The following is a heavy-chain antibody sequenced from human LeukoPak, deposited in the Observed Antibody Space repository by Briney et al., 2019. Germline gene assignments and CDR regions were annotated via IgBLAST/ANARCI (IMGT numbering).Heavy chain of an antibody. CDR3: ARTYGDYYYYYMDV. CDR2: INHSGST. V-gene: IGHV4-34*01. J-gene: IGHJ6*03. CDR1: GGSFSGYY. D-gene: IGHD4-17*01. Sequence: SETLSLTCAVYGGSFSGYYWSWIRQPPGKGLEWIGEINHSGSTNYNPSLKSRVTISVDTSKNQFSLKLSSVTAADTAVYYCARTYGDYYYYYMDVWGKGTTVTISS.